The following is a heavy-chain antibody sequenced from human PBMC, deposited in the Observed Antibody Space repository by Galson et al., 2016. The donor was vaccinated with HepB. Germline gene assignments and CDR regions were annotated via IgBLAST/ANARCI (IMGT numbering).Heavy chain of an antibody. D-gene: IGHD5-18*01. CDR2: ISSASSTI. J-gene: IGHJ4*02. V-gene: IGHV3-48*02. Sequence: GKGLEWVSYISSASSTIYYADSVKGRFTISRDNAKNSLYLQMNSLRDEDTAVYYCAREKTATIDYWGQGTLVTVSS. CDR3: AREKTATIDY.